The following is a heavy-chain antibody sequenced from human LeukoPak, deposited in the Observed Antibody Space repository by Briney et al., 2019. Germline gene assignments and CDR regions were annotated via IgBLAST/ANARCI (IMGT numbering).Heavy chain of an antibody. CDR1: GGSISSCY. D-gene: IGHD6-19*01. V-gene: IGHV4-4*07. Sequence: SETLSLTCTVSGGSISSCYWGWIRQPAGKGLEWIGRIYVSGSANYNPSLKSRVTMSVDTSKNQLSLKLSSVTAADTAVYYCAAGAVAADFDYWGQGTLVTVSS. CDR3: AAGAVAADFDY. CDR2: IYVSGSA. J-gene: IGHJ4*02.